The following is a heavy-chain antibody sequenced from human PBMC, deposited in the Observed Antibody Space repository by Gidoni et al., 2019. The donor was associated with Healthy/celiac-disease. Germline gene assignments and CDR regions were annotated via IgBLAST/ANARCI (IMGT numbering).Heavy chain of an antibody. J-gene: IGHJ6*02. D-gene: IGHD3-3*01. V-gene: IGHV3-11*01. Sequence: QVQLGESGGGLVKPGGSLRLSCAASGFTFSDYYRSWIRQAPGKGLEWVSYSSSSGSTIYYADSVKCRFTISRDNAKNSLYLQMNSLRAEDTAVYYCARDPSNDFWSGYYGGEGRYGMDVWGQGTTVTVSS. CDR2: SSSSGSTI. CDR1: GFTFSDYY. CDR3: ARDPSNDFWSGYYGGEGRYGMDV.